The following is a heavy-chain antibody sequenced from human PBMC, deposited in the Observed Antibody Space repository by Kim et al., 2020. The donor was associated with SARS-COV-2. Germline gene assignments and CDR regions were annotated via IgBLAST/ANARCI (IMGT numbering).Heavy chain of an antibody. J-gene: IGHJ5*02. CDR3: AKVHGSVTTYWFDP. CDR2: ISGGGGST. Sequence: GGSLRLSCAASGFTFSSYAMSWVRQAPGKGLEWVSTISGGGGSTYYADSVKGRFTISRDNSKNTLYVQMNSLRAEDTAVYYCAKVHGSVTTYWFDPWGQGTLVTVSS. CDR1: GFTFSSYA. V-gene: IGHV3-23*01. D-gene: IGHD4-17*01.